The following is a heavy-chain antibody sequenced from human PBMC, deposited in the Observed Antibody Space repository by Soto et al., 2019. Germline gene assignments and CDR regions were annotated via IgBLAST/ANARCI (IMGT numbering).Heavy chain of an antibody. CDR2: INPNSGAT. V-gene: IGHV1-2*04. CDR1: GYTFTDYY. J-gene: IGHJ5*02. Sequence: ASVKVSCKASGYTFTDYYLYWVRQAPGQGLEWVGWINPNSGATNYAQKFQGWVTMTRDTSISTAYMEVRRLKSDDTAVYYCARDYGYNYGYYRWFDPWGQGTLVTVSS. CDR3: ARDYGYNYGYYRWFDP. D-gene: IGHD5-18*01.